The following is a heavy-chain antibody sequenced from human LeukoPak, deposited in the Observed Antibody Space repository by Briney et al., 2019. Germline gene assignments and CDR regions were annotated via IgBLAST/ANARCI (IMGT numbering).Heavy chain of an antibody. D-gene: IGHD6-13*01. J-gene: IGHJ4*02. Sequence: PGGSLRLSCAASGFTFSNYAMSWVRQAPGKGLEWVSIINWDGGGIYYADSVKGRFTISRDNSKNSLYLQMNSLRVEDTALYYCAKEQAGYGAGIDDWGQGTLVTVSS. CDR3: AKEQAGYGAGIDD. V-gene: IGHV3-43D*03. CDR1: GFTFSNYA. CDR2: INWDGGGI.